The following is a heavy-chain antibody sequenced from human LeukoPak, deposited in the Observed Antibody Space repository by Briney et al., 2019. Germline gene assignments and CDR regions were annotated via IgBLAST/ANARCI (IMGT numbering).Heavy chain of an antibody. CDR1: GGTFSSHG. CDR2: IISIFGAT. D-gene: IGHD3-22*01. V-gene: IGHV1-69*05. J-gene: IGHJ4*02. CDR3: ARRWPHSSGYYLFDY. Sequence: ASVKVSCKASGGTFSSHGFSWVRQAPGQGLEWMGGIISIFGATNYAPKFQGRVTITTDDSTGTGYMELSSLRSDDTAVYYCARRWPHSSGYYLFDYWGQGTLVTVSS.